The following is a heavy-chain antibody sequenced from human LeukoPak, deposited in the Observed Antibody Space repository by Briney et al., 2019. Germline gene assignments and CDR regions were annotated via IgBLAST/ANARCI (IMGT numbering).Heavy chain of an antibody. CDR3: ARVRGGNSGSYFGYAFDI. V-gene: IGHV3-53*05. CDR1: GFTVSSNY. Sequence: AGGSLRLSCAASGFTVSSNYMSWVRQAPGKGLEWVSVIYSGGSTYYADSVKGRFTISRDNSKNTLYLQMNSLRAEDTAVYYCARVRGGNSGSYFGYAFDIWGQGTMVTVSS. J-gene: IGHJ3*02. CDR2: IYSGGST. D-gene: IGHD1-26*01.